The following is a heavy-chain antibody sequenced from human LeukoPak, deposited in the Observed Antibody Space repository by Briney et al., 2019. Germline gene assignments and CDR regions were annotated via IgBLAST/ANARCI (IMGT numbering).Heavy chain of an antibody. J-gene: IGHJ4*02. V-gene: IGHV3-74*01. CDR3: ARDMTGYSDY. D-gene: IGHD3-9*01. CDR2: INRDGSST. Sequence: PGGSLRLSCVASGFTLSTYWMHWVRQAPGKGLVWVSRINRDGSSTNYADSVKGRFTISRDNAKNTLYLQMNSLRAEDTAVYYCARDMTGYSDYWGQGTLVTVSS. CDR1: GFTLSTYW.